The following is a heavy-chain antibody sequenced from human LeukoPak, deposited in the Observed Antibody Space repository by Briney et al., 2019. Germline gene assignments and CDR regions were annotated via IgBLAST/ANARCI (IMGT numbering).Heavy chain of an antibody. Sequence: GASVKVSCKASGGTFSSYAISWVRQAPGQGLEWMGGIIPIFGTANYAQKFQGRVTITADESTSTAHMELSSLRSEDTAVYYCARTRRYSSSWYDQYYFDYWGQGTLVTVSS. CDR2: IIPIFGTA. D-gene: IGHD6-13*01. J-gene: IGHJ4*02. CDR3: ARTRRYSSSWYDQYYFDY. CDR1: GGTFSSYA. V-gene: IGHV1-69*13.